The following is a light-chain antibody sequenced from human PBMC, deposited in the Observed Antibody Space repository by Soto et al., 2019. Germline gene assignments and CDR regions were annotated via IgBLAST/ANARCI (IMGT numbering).Light chain of an antibody. CDR3: SSYTGHSTLEV. J-gene: IGLJ1*01. CDR1: SSDVGRYDY. Sequence: QSVLTQPASVSGSPGQSITISCTGTSSDVGRYDYVSWYQQHPGKAPKLMIYEVTNRPSGVSNRFSGSKYANTASLTISGLQTEDEADYYCSSYTGHSTLEVFGTGTKVTVL. V-gene: IGLV2-14*01. CDR2: EVT.